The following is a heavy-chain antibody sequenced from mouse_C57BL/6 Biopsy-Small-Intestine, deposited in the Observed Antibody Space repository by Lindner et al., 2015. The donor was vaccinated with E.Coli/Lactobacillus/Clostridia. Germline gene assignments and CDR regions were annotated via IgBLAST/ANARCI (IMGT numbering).Heavy chain of an antibody. J-gene: IGHJ4*01. V-gene: IGHV1-15*01. D-gene: IGHD1-1*01. CDR3: TRYDGSHAMDY. CDR1: GYTFTDYE. CDR2: IDPETGGT. Sequence: VQLQESGAELVRPGASVTLSCKASGYTFTDYEMHWVKQTPVHGLEWIGAIDPETGGTAYNQKFKGKAILTADKSSSTAYMELRSLTSEDSAVYYCTRYDGSHAMDYWGQGTSVTVSS.